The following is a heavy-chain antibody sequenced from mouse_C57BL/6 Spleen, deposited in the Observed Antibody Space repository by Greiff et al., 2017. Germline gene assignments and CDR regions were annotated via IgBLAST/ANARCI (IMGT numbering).Heavy chain of an antibody. CDR3: APYGSSLYAMDY. CDR2: ILPGSGST. D-gene: IGHD1-1*01. CDR1: GYTFTGYW. Sequence: QVQLQQSGAELMKPGASVKLSCKATGYTFTGYWIEWVKQRPGHGLEWIGEILPGSGSTNYNGKFKGKATLTADKSSSTAYMQLSSLTSEDSAVYFCAPYGSSLYAMDYWGQGTSVTVSS. J-gene: IGHJ4*01. V-gene: IGHV1-9*01.